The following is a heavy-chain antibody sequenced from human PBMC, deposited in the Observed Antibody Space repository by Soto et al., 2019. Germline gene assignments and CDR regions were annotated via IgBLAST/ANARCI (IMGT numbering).Heavy chain of an antibody. CDR3: AEGRRNNYYYYYMDV. V-gene: IGHV4-34*01. J-gene: IGHJ6*03. CDR2: INHSGST. CDR1: GGSFSGYY. Sequence: SETLALTCAVYGGSFSGYYWSWIRQPPVKGLEWIGEINHSGSTNYNPSLKSRVTISVDTSKNQFSLNLSSVTAADTAVYYCAEGRRNNYYYYYMDVWGKVTTVTVSS.